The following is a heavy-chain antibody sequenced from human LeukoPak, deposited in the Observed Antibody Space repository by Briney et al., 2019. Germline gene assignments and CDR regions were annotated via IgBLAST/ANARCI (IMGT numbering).Heavy chain of an antibody. CDR3: GSASGCYWFDP. CDR2: IYNSGST. J-gene: IGHJ5*02. V-gene: IGHV4-59*08. CDR1: VGSISSYY. D-gene: IGHD6-19*01. Sequence: SDTLSLTCTVCVGSISSYYWRWLRQPPGKGLEGIGYIYNSGSTNYNPSLKGRLIISIDTSKNQFSLKLSSVTAADTAVYYCGSASGCYWFDPWGQGTLVTVSS.